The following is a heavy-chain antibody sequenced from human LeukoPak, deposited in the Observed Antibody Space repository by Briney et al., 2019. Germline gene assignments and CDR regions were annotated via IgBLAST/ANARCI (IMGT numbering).Heavy chain of an antibody. D-gene: IGHD6-19*01. J-gene: IGHJ4*02. V-gene: IGHV1-18*01. Sequence: ASVKVSCKASGYTFTSYGISWVRQAPGKGLEWMGWISDYNGNKNYAQKLQGRVTMTTDTSTTTAYMELRSLRSDDTAVYYCARDSLSAVTGPLYYWGQGTLVSVSS. CDR1: GYTFTSYG. CDR3: ARDSLSAVTGPLYY. CDR2: ISDYNGNK.